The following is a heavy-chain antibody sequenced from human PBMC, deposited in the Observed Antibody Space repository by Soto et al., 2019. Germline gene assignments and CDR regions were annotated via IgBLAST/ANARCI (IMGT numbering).Heavy chain of an antibody. J-gene: IGHJ4*02. CDR2: INAGNGNT. CDR3: ARGSVTIFGLVIIGFDY. Sequence: ASVKVSCKASGYTFTSYAMHWVRQAPGQRLEWMGWINAGNGNTKYSQKFQGRVTITRDTSASTAYMELSSLRSEDTAVYYCARGSVTIFGLVIIGFDYWGQGTLVTISS. D-gene: IGHD3-3*01. V-gene: IGHV1-3*01. CDR1: GYTFTSYA.